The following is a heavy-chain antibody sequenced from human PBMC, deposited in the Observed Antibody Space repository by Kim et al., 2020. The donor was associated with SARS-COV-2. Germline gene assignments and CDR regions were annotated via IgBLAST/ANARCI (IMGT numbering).Heavy chain of an antibody. CDR1: GFTFRSYG. Sequence: GGSLRLFCAGSGFTFRSYGMHWVRQAPGKGLEWVAGISHDSSNRYYADSVKGRFTLSRDNSNNTVYLQMNNLRPEDTAVYYCAKALGPLRFMEWLFDDWG. D-gene: IGHD3-3*01. CDR2: ISHDSSNR. V-gene: IGHV3-30*18. CDR3: AKALGPLRFMEWLFDD. J-gene: IGHJ4*01.